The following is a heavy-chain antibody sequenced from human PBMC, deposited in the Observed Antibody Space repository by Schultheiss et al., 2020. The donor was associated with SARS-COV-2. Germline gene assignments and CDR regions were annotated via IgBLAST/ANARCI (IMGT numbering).Heavy chain of an antibody. J-gene: IGHJ3*02. CDR2: INHSGST. CDR1: GGSFSGYY. CDR3: AKDHGGDYPTWHDAFDI. Sequence: SQTLSLTCAVYGGSFSGYYWSWIRQPPGKGLEWIGEINHSGSTNYNPSLKSRVTISADTSKNQFSLKLSSVTAADTAVYYCAKDHGGDYPTWHDAFDIWGQGTMVTVSS. D-gene: IGHD3-16*01. V-gene: IGHV4-34*01.